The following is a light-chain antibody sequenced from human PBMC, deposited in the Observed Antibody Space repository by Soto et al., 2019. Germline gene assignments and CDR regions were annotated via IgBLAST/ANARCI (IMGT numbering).Light chain of an antibody. J-gene: IGKJ5*01. Sequence: IQMTQSPSSLSASVGDRVTITCRASQSISSYLNWYQQKPGKAPKLLIYAASSLQSGVPSRFSGGGSGTEFTLTISSLQPDDFATYYCQQYNTYSTFGQGTRLEIK. V-gene: IGKV1-39*01. CDR2: AAS. CDR3: QQYNTYST. CDR1: QSISSY.